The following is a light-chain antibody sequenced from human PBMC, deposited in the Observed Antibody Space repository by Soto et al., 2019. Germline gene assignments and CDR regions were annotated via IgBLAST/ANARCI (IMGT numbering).Light chain of an antibody. J-gene: IGKJ5*01. CDR1: QSVSSSY. V-gene: IGKV3-20*01. CDR2: GAS. CDR3: QQYNNWPIT. Sequence: EIVLTQSPGTLSLSPGEGATLSCRASQSVSSSYLAWYQQKPGQAPRLLIYGASSRATGIPDRFSGSGSGTDFTLTISSLQSEDFAVYYCQQYNNWPITFGQGTRLEIK.